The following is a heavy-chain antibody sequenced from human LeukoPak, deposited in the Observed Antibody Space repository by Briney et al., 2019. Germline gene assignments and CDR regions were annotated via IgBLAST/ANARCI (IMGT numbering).Heavy chain of an antibody. CDR1: GGSISSGSYY. J-gene: IGHJ4*02. Sequence: PSETLSLTCTVSGGSISSGSYYWSWIRQPAGKGLEWIGRIYTSGSTNYNPSLKSRVTISLDTSKNQFSLKLTSVTAAATAVYYCARYGYGYFDYWGQGTLVTVSS. CDR3: ARYGYGYFDY. CDR2: IYTSGST. D-gene: IGHD5-18*01. V-gene: IGHV4-61*02.